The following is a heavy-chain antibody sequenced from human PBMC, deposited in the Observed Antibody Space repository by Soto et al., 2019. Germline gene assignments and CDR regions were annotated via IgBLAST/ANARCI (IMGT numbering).Heavy chain of an antibody. CDR2: ISSSSSYI. D-gene: IGHD1-1*01. J-gene: IGHJ4*02. Sequence: PGGSLRLSCAASGFTFSIYSMNWVRQGPGKGLEWVSSISSSSSYIYYADSVKGRFTISRDNAKNSLYLQMNSLRAEDTAVYYCARDFGRATWYNWNDRGYWGQGTLVTVSS. CDR1: GFTFSIYS. CDR3: ARDFGRATWYNWNDRGY. V-gene: IGHV3-21*01.